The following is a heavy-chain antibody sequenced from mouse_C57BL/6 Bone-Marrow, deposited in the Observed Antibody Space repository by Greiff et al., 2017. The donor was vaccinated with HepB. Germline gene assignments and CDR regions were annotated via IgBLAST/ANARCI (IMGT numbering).Heavy chain of an antibody. CDR1: GFTFSSYG. V-gene: IGHV5-6*01. CDR3: ARHLYWYFDV. Sequence: EVNLVESGGDLVKPGGSLKLSCAASGFTFSSYGMSWVRQTPDKRLEWVATISSGGNYTYYPDSVKGRFTISRDNAKNTLYLQMSSLKSEDTAMYYCARHLYWYFDVWGTGTTVTVSS. CDR2: ISSGGNYT. J-gene: IGHJ1*03.